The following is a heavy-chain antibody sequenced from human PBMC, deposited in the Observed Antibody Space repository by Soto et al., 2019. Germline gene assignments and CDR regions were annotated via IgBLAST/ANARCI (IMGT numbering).Heavy chain of an antibody. V-gene: IGHV3-23*01. CDR1: GFTFSSYA. CDR2: ISGSGGST. CDR3: AKDLGYSYGYSAFDY. D-gene: IGHD5-18*01. Sequence: EVQLLESGGGLVQPGGSLRLSCAASGFTFSSYAMSWVRQAPGKWLEWVSAISGSGGSTYYADSVKGRFTISRDNSKNTLYLQMNSRRAEDTAVYDCAKDLGYSYGYSAFDYWGQGTLVTVSS. J-gene: IGHJ4*02.